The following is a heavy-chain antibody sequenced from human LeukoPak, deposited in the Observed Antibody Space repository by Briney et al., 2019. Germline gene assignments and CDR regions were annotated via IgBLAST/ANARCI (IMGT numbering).Heavy chain of an antibody. CDR3: AAVSVIAARPYYYYYMDV. CDR1: GYTLTELS. Sequence: ASVKVSCKVSGYTLTELSMHWVRQAPGKGLEWMGGFDPEDGETIYAQKFQGRVTITEDTSTDTAYMELSSLRSEDTAVYYCAAVSVIAARPYYYYYMDVWGKGTTVTVSS. CDR2: FDPEDGET. J-gene: IGHJ6*03. D-gene: IGHD6-6*01. V-gene: IGHV1-24*01.